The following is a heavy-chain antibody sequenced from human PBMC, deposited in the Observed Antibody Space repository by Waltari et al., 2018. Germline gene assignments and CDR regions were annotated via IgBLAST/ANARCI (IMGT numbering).Heavy chain of an antibody. Sequence: QVQLQESGPGLVKPTQTLSLTCTVSGEPISDDVSRWTYWTWIRQSARKGLEWIGHIYSNRALHHNPSLNTPVTISLHTPKSHFTLKLTSVTAADTAVYYCANRGVGNYFKYFRLWSPGTLVTVSS. CDR2: IYSNRAL. D-gene: IGHD1-7*01. CDR1: GEPISDDVSRWTY. J-gene: IGHJ1*01. CDR3: ANRGVGNYFKYFRL. V-gene: IGHV4-61*02.